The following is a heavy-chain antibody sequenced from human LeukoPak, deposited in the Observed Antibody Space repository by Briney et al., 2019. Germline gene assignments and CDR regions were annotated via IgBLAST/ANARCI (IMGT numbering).Heavy chain of an antibody. V-gene: IGHV3-23*01. CDR1: GFTFSSYG. Sequence: PGGSLRLSCAASGFTFSSYGMSWVRQAPGKGLEWVSAISGSGGSTYYADSVKGRFTISRDNSKNTLYLQMNSLRAEDTAVYYCAKDLEVCYYDSSGYYPTAFDYWGQGTLVTVSS. CDR3: AKDLEVCYYDSSGYYPTAFDY. D-gene: IGHD3-22*01. J-gene: IGHJ4*02. CDR2: ISGSGGST.